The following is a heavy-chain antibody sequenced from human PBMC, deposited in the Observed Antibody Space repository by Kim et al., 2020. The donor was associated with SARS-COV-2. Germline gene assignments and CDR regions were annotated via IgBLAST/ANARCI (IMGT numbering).Heavy chain of an antibody. D-gene: IGHD2-2*01. J-gene: IGHJ4*02. CDR3: ARDYSRDQLMDY. V-gene: IGHV3-74*01. Sequence: SYADSVKGRFTISRDNAKNTLYLQMNSLRAEDTAVYYCARDYSRDQLMDYWGQGTLVTVSS.